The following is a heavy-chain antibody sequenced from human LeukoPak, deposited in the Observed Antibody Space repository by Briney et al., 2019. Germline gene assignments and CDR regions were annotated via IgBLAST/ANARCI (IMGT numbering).Heavy chain of an antibody. D-gene: IGHD3-10*01. J-gene: IGHJ6*02. CDR3: ARGYYYGSGSWDYYYYYGMDV. V-gene: IGHV4-59*01. CDR1: GGSISSYY. CDR2: IYYSGST. Sequence: SETLSLTCTVSGGSISSYYWSWIRQPPGKGLEGIGYIYYSGSTNYNPSLKSRVTISVDTSKNQFSLKLSSVTAADTAMYYCARGYYYGSGSWDYYYYYGMDVWGQGTTVTVSS.